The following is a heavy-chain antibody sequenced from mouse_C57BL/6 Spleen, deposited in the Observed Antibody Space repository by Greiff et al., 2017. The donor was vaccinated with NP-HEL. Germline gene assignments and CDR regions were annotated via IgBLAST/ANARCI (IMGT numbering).Heavy chain of an antibody. V-gene: IGHV1-55*01. J-gene: IGHJ4*01. Sequence: QVQLQQPGAELVKPGASVKMSCKASGYTFTSYWITWVKQRPGQGLEWIGDIYPGSGSTNYNEKFKRKATLTVDTSSSTAYMKLSSLTSEDSAVYYCARFRGDYWGQGTSVTVSS. CDR3: ARFRGDY. CDR2: IYPGSGST. CDR1: GYTFTSYW.